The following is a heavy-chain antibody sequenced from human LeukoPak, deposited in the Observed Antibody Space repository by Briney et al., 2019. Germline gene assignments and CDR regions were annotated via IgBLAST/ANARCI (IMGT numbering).Heavy chain of an antibody. Sequence: SVKVSCKASGGTFISYVISWVRQAPGQGLEWMGGIIPIFGTANYAQKFQGRVTITADESTSTAYMELSSLRSEDTAVYYCASPNLMLREENDAFDIWGQGTMVTVSS. CDR2: IIPIFGTA. D-gene: IGHD2-8*01. CDR1: GGTFISYV. J-gene: IGHJ3*02. CDR3: ASPNLMLREENDAFDI. V-gene: IGHV1-69*01.